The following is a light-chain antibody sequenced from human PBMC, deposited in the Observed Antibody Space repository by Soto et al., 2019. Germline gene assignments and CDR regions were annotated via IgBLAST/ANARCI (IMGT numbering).Light chain of an antibody. CDR1: QSVHTF. CDR3: QQYHKWPPST. V-gene: IGKV3-11*01. Sequence: EVVLTQSPDTLSLSPGEGASLSCRASQSVHTFLAWYQQKPGQAPRLLIYGASSRATGIPDRFSGSGSGTDFTLTISRLEPEDSAVYYCQQYHKWPPSTFGQGTKVDIK. CDR2: GAS. J-gene: IGKJ1*01.